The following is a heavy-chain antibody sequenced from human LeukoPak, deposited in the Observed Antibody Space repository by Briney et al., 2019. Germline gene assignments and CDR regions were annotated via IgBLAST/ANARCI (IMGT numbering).Heavy chain of an antibody. CDR1: GFTFSFHW. J-gene: IGHJ4*02. CDR2: ISDDGRSK. D-gene: IGHD4-17*01. V-gene: IGHV3-30*18. CDR3: AKRPSDYGDYVSYFDF. Sequence: PGGSLRLSCAASGFTFSFHWMNWVRQAPGKGLEWVGVISDDGRSKDYADSVKGRFTISRDNSKDTLYLQMNGLRDEDTAVYYCAKRPSDYGDYVSYFDFWGQGTLVTVSS.